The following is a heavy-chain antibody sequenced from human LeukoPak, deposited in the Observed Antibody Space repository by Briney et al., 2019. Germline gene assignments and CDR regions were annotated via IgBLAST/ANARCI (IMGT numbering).Heavy chain of an antibody. CDR2: IYPRDGST. CDR1: GYTFTSNY. Sequence: ASVKVSCKSSGYTFTSNYIHWVRQAPGQGLEWMGMIYPRDGSTSYAQKFQGRVTVTRDTSTSTVHMELSGLRSEDTAVYYCARDQEGFDYWGQGTLVTVSS. V-gene: IGHV1-46*01. J-gene: IGHJ4*02. CDR3: ARDQEGFDY.